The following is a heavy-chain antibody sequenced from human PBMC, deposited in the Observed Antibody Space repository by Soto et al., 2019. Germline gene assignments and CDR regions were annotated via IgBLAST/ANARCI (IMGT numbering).Heavy chain of an antibody. CDR2: ISGSGGST. V-gene: IGHV3-23*01. CDR3: ANLPDRYCSGGSCSEGGFDY. J-gene: IGHJ4*02. CDR1: GFTFSSYA. D-gene: IGHD2-15*01. Sequence: GGSLRLSCAASGFTFSSYAMSWVRQAPGKGLEWVSAISGSGGSTYYADSVKGRFTISRDNSKNTLYLQMNSLRAEDTAVYYCANLPDRYCSGGSCSEGGFDYLGQGTLVTVSS.